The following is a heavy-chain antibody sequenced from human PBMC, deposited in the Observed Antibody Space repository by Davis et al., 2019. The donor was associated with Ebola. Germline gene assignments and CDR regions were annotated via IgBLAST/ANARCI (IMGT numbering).Heavy chain of an antibody. V-gene: IGHV4-39*01. D-gene: IGHD2-2*01. CDR2: IYYRGST. J-gene: IGHJ5*02. Sequence: MPSETLSLTCTVSGGSISSRSYFWGWIRQPPGKGLEWIGSIYYRGSTYYNPSLKSRVTISVDTSKNQFSLKLNSVTAADTAVYYCARQHCISTSCPGGFGWFDPWGQGTLVTGSS. CDR3: ARQHCISTSCPGGFGWFDP. CDR1: GGSISSRSYF.